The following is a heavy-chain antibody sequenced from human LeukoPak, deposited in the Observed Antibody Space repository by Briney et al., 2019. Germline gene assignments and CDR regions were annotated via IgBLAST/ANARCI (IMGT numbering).Heavy chain of an antibody. V-gene: IGHV1-69*13. CDR2: IIPIFGTA. CDR1: GGTFSSYA. Sequence: LWASVKVSCKASGGTFSSYAISWVRQAPGQGLEWMGGIIPIFGTANYAQKFQGRVTITADESTSTAYMELSGLRSEDTAVYYCARFLERYFDYWGQGTLVTVSS. J-gene: IGHJ4*02. CDR3: ARFLERYFDY. D-gene: IGHD3-3*01.